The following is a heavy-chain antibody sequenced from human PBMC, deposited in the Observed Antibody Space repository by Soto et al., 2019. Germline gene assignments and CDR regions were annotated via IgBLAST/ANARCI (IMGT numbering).Heavy chain of an antibody. J-gene: IGHJ4*02. CDR1: GYTFTGYD. CDR3: ARSHCSSSSCYVGSWDY. D-gene: IGHD2-2*01. CDR2: INPNSGGT. V-gene: IGHV1-2*04. Sequence: QVQLVQSGAEVKKPGASVKVSCKASGYTFTGYDMHWVRQAPGQGLEWMGWINPNSGGTNYAQKFQGWVTMTRDTSISTAYMGLSRLRSDDTAVYHCARSHCSSSSCYVGSWDYWGQGTMVTVFS.